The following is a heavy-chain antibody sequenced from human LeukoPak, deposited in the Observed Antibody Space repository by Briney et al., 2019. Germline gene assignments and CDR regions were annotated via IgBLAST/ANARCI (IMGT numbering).Heavy chain of an antibody. CDR3: AKAMHGMRYYFDY. J-gene: IGHJ4*02. CDR2: ISGSGGST. CDR1: GFTFSSYA. V-gene: IGHV3-23*01. Sequence: GGSLRLSCAASGFTFSSYAMSWVRQAPGKGLEWVSAISGSGGSTYYADSVKGRFTISRDNSKNTLYLQMSSLRAEDTAVYYCAKAMHGMRYYFDYWGQGTLVTVSS. D-gene: IGHD1-14*01.